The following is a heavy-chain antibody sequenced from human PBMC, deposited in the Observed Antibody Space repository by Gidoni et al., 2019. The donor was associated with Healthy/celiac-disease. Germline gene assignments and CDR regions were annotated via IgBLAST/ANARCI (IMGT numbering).Heavy chain of an antibody. Sequence: VSLRLSCAASGFTFSSYAMSWVGQAPGKGREWVSAISGSGGSTYYADSVKGRFTISRDNSKNTLYLQMNSLRAEDTAVYYCAGGDTAMVSPLYYYYGMDVWGQGTTVTVSS. CDR2: ISGSGGST. CDR3: AGGDTAMVSPLYYYYGMDV. V-gene: IGHV3-23*01. J-gene: IGHJ6*02. D-gene: IGHD5-18*01. CDR1: GFTFSSYA.